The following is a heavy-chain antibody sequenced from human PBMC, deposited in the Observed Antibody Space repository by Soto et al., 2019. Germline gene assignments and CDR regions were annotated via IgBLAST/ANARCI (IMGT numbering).Heavy chain of an antibody. D-gene: IGHD2-2*01. Sequence: QVQLVQSGAEVQKPGSSVKVSCKASGGTFTSYAISWVRQAPGQGLEWMGGIIPMSHSPTYAQKFRGGITITADGSTRTASMDLGSLRPEDSAEYYCARGTRDCSTSSCHSPQGYFRHDMEVWGPGTTVTVSS. CDR2: IIPMSHSP. J-gene: IGHJ6*02. V-gene: IGHV1-69*01. CDR3: ARGTRDCSTSSCHSPQGYFRHDMEV. CDR1: GGTFTSYA.